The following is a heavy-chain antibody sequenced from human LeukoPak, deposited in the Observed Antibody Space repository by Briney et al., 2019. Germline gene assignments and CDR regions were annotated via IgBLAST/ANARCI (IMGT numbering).Heavy chain of an antibody. CDR1: GGSISTHY. J-gene: IGHJ4*02. CDR2: IYASGST. Sequence: KTSETLSLTCTVSGGSISTHYWGWIRQPAGKGLEWIGRIYASGSTNYNPSLKSRATISIDTSKDQFSLKLSSVTAADTAVYYCARSYGSGSYFENWGQGTLVTVSS. V-gene: IGHV4-4*07. D-gene: IGHD3-10*01. CDR3: ARSYGSGSYFEN.